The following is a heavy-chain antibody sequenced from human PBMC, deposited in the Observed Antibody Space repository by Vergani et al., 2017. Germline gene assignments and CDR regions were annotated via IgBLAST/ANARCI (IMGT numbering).Heavy chain of an antibody. J-gene: IGHJ4*02. Sequence: EVQLLESGGGLVQPGGSLRLSCAASGFTFSSYAMSWVRQAPGKGLEWVSAISGSGGSTYYADSVKGRFTISRDNSKNTLYLQMNSLRAEDTAVYYCAKVVRDIVVVVAAKPLDYWGQGTLVTVSS. CDR1: GFTFSSYA. V-gene: IGHV3-23*01. CDR3: AKVVRDIVVVVAAKPLDY. D-gene: IGHD2-15*01. CDR2: ISGSGGST.